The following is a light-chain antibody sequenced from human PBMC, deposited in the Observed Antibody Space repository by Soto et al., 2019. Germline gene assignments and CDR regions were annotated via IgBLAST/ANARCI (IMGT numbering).Light chain of an antibody. V-gene: IGKV3-20*01. CDR2: GAS. Sequence: DIVLTQSPDTLSLSPGERATLSCRASQSVSSSNFAWYQQKPAQAPRLLIYGASRRAPGIPERFSGSGSGTDFTLIISRLEPEDFAVYYCQQYLTSPKTFGQGTKVEIK. CDR3: QQYLTSPKT. J-gene: IGKJ1*01. CDR1: QSVSSSN.